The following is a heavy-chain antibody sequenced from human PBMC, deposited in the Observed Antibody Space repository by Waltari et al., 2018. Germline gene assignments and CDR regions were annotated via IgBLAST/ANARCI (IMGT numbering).Heavy chain of an antibody. CDR3: ARGLCYQNRVPLDWFDP. Sequence: QVQLQQWGAGLLKPSETLSLTCAVYGGSFSGYYWSWIRQPPGKGLEWIGEINHSGSTNYNPSLKSRVTISVDTSKNQFSLKLSSVTAADTAVYYCARGLCYQNRVPLDWFDPWGQGTLVIVSS. J-gene: IGHJ5*02. CDR2: INHSGST. V-gene: IGHV4-34*01. CDR1: GGSFSGYY. D-gene: IGHD1-1*01.